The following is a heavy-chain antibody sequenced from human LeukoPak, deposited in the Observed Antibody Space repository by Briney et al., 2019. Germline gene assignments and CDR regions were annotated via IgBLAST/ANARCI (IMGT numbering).Heavy chain of an antibody. CDR2: ISGSGGST. Sequence: GGSLRLSCAASGFTVSSNYMSWVRQAPGKGLEWVSAISGSGGSTYYADSVKGRFTISRDNSKNTLYLQMNSLRAEDTAVYYCAKDADRSSGWFTFDYWGQGTLVTVSS. CDR1: GFTVSSNY. D-gene: IGHD6-19*01. J-gene: IGHJ4*02. V-gene: IGHV3-23*01. CDR3: AKDADRSSGWFTFDY.